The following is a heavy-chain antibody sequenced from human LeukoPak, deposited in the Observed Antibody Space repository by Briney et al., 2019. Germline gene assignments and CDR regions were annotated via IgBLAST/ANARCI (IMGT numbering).Heavy chain of an antibody. V-gene: IGHV3-73*01. D-gene: IGHD1-26*01. CDR1: GLTFSGSA. Sequence: SGGSLKLSCAASGLTFSGSAMHWVRQASGKGLEWVGRIRSKANSYATAYAASVKGRFTISRDDSMNSLYLQMNSLKTEDTAVYYCTRAYFSGNYYYPSDIWGQGTMVTVSS. J-gene: IGHJ3*02. CDR3: TRAYFSGNYYYPSDI. CDR2: IRSKANSYAT.